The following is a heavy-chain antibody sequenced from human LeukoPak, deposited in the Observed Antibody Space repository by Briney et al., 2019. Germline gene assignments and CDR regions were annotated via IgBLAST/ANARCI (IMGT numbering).Heavy chain of an antibody. CDR2: ISYDGSNK. Sequence: PGRSLRLSCAASGFTFSSYAMHWVRQAPGKGLEWVAVISYDGSNKYYADSVEGRFTISRDNAKNSLYLQMNSLRAEDTAVYYCARDYYYGSGRFDYWGQGTLVTVSS. J-gene: IGHJ4*02. CDR1: GFTFSSYA. D-gene: IGHD3-10*01. V-gene: IGHV3-30-3*01. CDR3: ARDYYYGSGRFDY.